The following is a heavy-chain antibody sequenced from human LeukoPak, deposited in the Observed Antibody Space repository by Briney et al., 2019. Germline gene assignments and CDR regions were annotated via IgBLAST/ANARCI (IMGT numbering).Heavy chain of an antibody. CDR3: ARGPNALDY. Sequence: PGGSLRLSCAASGFTFSSYAMHWVRQAPGKGLEWVAVISYDGSNKYYAGSVKGRFTISRDNSKNMLYLQMNSLRAEDTAVYYCARGPNALDYWGQGTLVTVSS. CDR2: ISYDGSNK. V-gene: IGHV3-30-3*01. J-gene: IGHJ4*02. CDR1: GFTFSSYA.